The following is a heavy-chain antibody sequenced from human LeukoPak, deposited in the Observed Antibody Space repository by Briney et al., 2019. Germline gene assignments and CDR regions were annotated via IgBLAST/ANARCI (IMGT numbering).Heavy chain of an antibody. CDR1: GFTFSSYG. J-gene: IGHJ6*02. Sequence: GGSLRLSCAASGFTFSSYGMHWVRQAPGKGLEWVAFIRYDGSNKYYADSVKGRFTISRDNSKNTLYLQMNSLRAEDTAVYYCAREAEIVVVPAAPGDVWGQGTTVTVSS. CDR2: IRYDGSNK. CDR3: AREAEIVVVPAAPGDV. D-gene: IGHD2-2*01. V-gene: IGHV3-30*02.